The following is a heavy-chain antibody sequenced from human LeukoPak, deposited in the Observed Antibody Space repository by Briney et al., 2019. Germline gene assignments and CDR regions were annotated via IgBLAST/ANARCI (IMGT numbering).Heavy chain of an antibody. V-gene: IGHV3-21*04. CDR2: ISSSSSYI. CDR3: ARDGRHCSGGSCYLLGYYFDY. Sequence: PGGSLRLSCAASGFTFSSYSMNWVRQAPGKGLEWVSAISSSSSYIYYADSVKGRFTISRDNAKNSLYLQMNSLRAEDTALYYCARDGRHCSGGSCYLLGYYFDYWGQGTLVTVSS. J-gene: IGHJ4*02. D-gene: IGHD2-15*01. CDR1: GFTFSSYS.